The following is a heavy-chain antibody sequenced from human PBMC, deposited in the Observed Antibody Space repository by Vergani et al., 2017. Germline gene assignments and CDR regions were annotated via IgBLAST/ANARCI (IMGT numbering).Heavy chain of an antibody. CDR1: GGSISSSSYY. D-gene: IGHD4-11*01. CDR3: ARALYSNYYYYYYMDV. J-gene: IGHJ6*03. V-gene: IGHV4-39*07. Sequence: QLQLQESGPGLVKPSETLSLTCTVSGGSISSSSYYWGWIRQPPGKGPEWIGSIYYSGSTYYNPSLKSRVTISVDTSKNQFSLKLSSVTAADTAVYYCARALYSNYYYYYYMDVWGKGTTVTVSS. CDR2: IYYSGST.